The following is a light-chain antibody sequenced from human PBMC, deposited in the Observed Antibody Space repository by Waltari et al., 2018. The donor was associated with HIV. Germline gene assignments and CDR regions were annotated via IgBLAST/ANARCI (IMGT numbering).Light chain of an antibody. CDR1: SSKFGNDF. Sequence: QSVLTQPPSVSAAPGQKVTISCSGSSSKFGNDFVSWYQHLPGAAPKLLIYDNDKRPSGISDRVSGSKSGTSATLGITGLQTGDEADYYCGTWDTSLGAGVFGGGTKLTVL. V-gene: IGLV1-51*01. CDR2: DND. J-gene: IGLJ3*02. CDR3: GTWDTSLGAGV.